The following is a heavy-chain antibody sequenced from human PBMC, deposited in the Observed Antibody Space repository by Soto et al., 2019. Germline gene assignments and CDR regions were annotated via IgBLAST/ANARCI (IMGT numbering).Heavy chain of an antibody. D-gene: IGHD1-26*01. V-gene: IGHV3-23*01. CDR1: GLTFSSYA. CDR3: AKGSPSGSYYTYFDC. J-gene: IGHJ4*02. Sequence: EVQLLESGGGLVQPGGSLRLSCAASGLTFSSYAMSWVRQAPGKGLEWVSAIRGSGGSTYYADSVKGRFTISRDNSKNTLYLQMNSLRAEDTAVYYCAKGSPSGSYYTYFDCWGQGTLVTVSS. CDR2: IRGSGGST.